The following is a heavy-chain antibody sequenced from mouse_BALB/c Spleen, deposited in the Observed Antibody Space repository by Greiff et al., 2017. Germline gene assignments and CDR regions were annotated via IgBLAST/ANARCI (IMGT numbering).Heavy chain of an antibody. CDR3: ANYGSCGCAMDY. J-gene: IGHJ4*01. D-gene: IGHD2-1*01. CDR2: ISSGSGTI. Sequence: EVMLVESGGGLVQPGGSRKLSCAASGFTFSSFGMHWVRQAPAKGLEWVAYISSGSGTIYYADTVKGRFTISRDDPKNTLFLQLTSLRSEDTAMYYCANYGSCGCAMDYWGQGTSVTVSS. V-gene: IGHV5-17*02. CDR1: GFTFSSFG.